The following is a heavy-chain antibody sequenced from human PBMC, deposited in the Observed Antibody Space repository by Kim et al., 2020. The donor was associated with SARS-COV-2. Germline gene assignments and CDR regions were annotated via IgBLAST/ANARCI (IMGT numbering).Heavy chain of an antibody. CDR3: ARERELDGSFDY. D-gene: IGHD1-26*01. V-gene: IGHV3-21*01. J-gene: IGHJ4*02. Sequence: YYADSVKGRFTITRDNAKNSLYLQMNSLRAEDMEVYYYARERELDGSFDYWGQGTLVTAAS.